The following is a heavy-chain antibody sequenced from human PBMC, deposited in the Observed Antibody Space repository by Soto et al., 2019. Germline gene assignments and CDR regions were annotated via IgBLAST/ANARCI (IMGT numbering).Heavy chain of an antibody. J-gene: IGHJ3*02. CDR1: GYSFTSYW. Sequence: PGESLKISCKGSGYSFTSYWIGWVRQMTGKGLEWMGIIYPGDSDTRYSPSFQGQVTISADKSISTAYLQWSSLKASDTAMYYCARQLDSSGYYWAIWGQGTMVTVSS. CDR3: ARQLDSSGYYWAI. V-gene: IGHV5-51*01. D-gene: IGHD3-22*01. CDR2: IYPGDSDT.